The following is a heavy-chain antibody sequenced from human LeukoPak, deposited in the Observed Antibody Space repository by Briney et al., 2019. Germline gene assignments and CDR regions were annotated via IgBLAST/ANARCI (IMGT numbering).Heavy chain of an antibody. CDR3: AKGLYSSGWFRGDFDY. J-gene: IGHJ4*02. V-gene: IGHV3-23*01. Sequence: PGGSLRLSCAASGFTFSSYAMSWVRQAPGKGLEWVSAISGSGGSTYYADSVKGRFTISRDNSKNTLYLQMNSLRVEDTAVYYCAKGLYSSGWFRGDFDYWGQGTLVTVSS. D-gene: IGHD6-19*01. CDR1: GFTFSSYA. CDR2: ISGSGGST.